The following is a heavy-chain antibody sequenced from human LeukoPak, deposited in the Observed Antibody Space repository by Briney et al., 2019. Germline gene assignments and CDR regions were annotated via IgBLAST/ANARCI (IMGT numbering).Heavy chain of an antibody. CDR2: INSDGSST. CDR1: GSTFSSYW. J-gene: IGHJ4*02. Sequence: GGSLRLSCAASGSTFSSYWMHWVRQAPGKGLVWVSRINSDGSSTSYADSVKGRFTISRDNAKNTLYLQMNSLRAEDTAVYYCARGGLRYFDWLLSPDYWGQGTLVTVSS. D-gene: IGHD3-9*01. V-gene: IGHV3-74*01. CDR3: ARGGLRYFDWLLSPDY.